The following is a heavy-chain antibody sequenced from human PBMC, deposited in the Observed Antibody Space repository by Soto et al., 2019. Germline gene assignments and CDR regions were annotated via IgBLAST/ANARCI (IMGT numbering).Heavy chain of an antibody. CDR2: IDWADDK. V-gene: IGHV2-70*13. CDR3: ARIHGPSGNYDLDY. D-gene: IGHD5-12*01. J-gene: IGHJ4*02. CDR1: GFSLSTSGVG. Sequence: SGPTLVNPTQTLTLTCTFSGFSLSTSGVGVGWIRQPPGKALEWLALIDWADDKYYSTSLKTRLTISKGTSKNQVVLTMTNVDPVDTATYYCARIHGPSGNYDLDYWGQGTLVTVSS.